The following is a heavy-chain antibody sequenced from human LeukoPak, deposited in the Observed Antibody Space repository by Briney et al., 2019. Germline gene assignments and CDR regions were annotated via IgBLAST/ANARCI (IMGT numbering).Heavy chain of an antibody. Sequence: ASVKVSCKASGYTFTSYYMHWVRQAPGQGLEWTGVVNPNGGSTTYAQKFQGRVTMTRDRSTSTAYMEVSSLRSEDTAVYYCARDPSGSWQWFDYWGQGTLVTASS. J-gene: IGHJ4*02. V-gene: IGHV1-46*01. CDR3: ARDPSGSWQWFDY. D-gene: IGHD1-26*01. CDR2: VNPNGGST. CDR1: GYTFTSYY.